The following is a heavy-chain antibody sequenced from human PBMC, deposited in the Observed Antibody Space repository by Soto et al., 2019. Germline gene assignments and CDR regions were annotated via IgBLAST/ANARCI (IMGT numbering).Heavy chain of an antibody. CDR3: VRVPYGDYGSAFDI. CDR2: INVGNGNT. Sequence: GASVKVSCKASGYKFSSYAIHWVRQAPGQRLEWMGWINVGNGNTKYSQKFHDRVTIIRDTSADTAYMEVSSLRSEDTAVYYCVRVPYGDYGSAFDIWGRGTMVTVSS. D-gene: IGHD4-17*01. J-gene: IGHJ3*02. V-gene: IGHV1-3*01. CDR1: GYKFSSYA.